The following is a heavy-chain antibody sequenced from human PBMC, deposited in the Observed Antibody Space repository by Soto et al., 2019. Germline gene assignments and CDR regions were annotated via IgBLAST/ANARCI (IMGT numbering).Heavy chain of an antibody. CDR3: STRAYDTNGYYRFDP. Sequence: SGTLSVTCAVHGGSCSGHSWTWIRQSPGKGLEWIGDINHSGRVNYSPSLKSRVTISLDTSKNQFSLTLSAVTAADTAMYYCSTRAYDTNGYYRFDPWGQGPLVTVS. CDR1: GGSCSGHS. J-gene: IGHJ5*01. V-gene: IGHV4-34*01. D-gene: IGHD3-22*01. CDR2: INHSGRV.